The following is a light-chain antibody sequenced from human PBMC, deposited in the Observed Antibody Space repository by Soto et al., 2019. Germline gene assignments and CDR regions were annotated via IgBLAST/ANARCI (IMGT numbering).Light chain of an antibody. CDR2: RNN. Sequence: QSVLTQPPSASGTPGQRVTISCSGSSSNIGSNYVYWYQQLPGTAPKLLIYRNNQRPSGVPDRFSGSKSGTSASLAISGLPSEDEADYYCAAWDDSLSGYVFGAGTKLIVL. V-gene: IGLV1-47*01. CDR1: SSNIGSNY. J-gene: IGLJ1*01. CDR3: AAWDDSLSGYV.